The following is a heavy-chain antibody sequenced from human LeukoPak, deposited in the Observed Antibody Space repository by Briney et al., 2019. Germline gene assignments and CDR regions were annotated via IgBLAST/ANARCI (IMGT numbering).Heavy chain of an antibody. Sequence: ASVRVSCKASGYSFTGYYMHWVRQAPGQGLEWMGWINPHSGDTGYAQIFQGRVTMTRDTSISTASMELKGLTSDDTAVYFCARTHSNYFDYWGQGTLVTVSS. CDR1: GYSFTGYY. J-gene: IGHJ4*02. CDR3: ARTHSNYFDY. CDR2: INPHSGDT. V-gene: IGHV1-2*02.